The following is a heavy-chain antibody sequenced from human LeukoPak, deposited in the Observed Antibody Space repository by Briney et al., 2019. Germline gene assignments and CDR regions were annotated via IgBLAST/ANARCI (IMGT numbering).Heavy chain of an antibody. D-gene: IGHD3-3*01. CDR3: AKDRARLLEWLFFDY. V-gene: IGHV3-53*01. CDR1: GFTVSSNY. Sequence: GGSLRLSCAASGFTVSSNYMSWVRQAPGKGLEWVSVIYSGGSTYYADSVKGRFTISRDNSKNTLYLQMNSLRAEDTAVYYCAKDRARLLEWLFFDYWGQGTLVTVSS. J-gene: IGHJ4*02. CDR2: IYSGGST.